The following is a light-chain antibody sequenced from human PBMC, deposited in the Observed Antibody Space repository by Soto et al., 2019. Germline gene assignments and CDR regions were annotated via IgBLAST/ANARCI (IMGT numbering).Light chain of an antibody. Sequence: EIVMTQSPATLSVSPCERATLSFRASQSVSSNLAWYQQKPGQAPRLLIYDASNRATGVPARFTGSGSETDFTLTISSLEPEDFAVYYCQHRMNWPLTFGQGTRLEIK. J-gene: IGKJ5*01. CDR3: QHRMNWPLT. CDR2: DAS. CDR1: QSVSSN. V-gene: IGKV3-11*01.